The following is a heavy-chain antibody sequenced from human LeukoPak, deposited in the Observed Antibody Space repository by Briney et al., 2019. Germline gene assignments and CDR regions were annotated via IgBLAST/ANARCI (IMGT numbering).Heavy chain of an antibody. D-gene: IGHD5-18*01. CDR3: ARVGYSYGPYNWFDP. Sequence: SETLSLTCAVYGGSFSGYYWSWIRQPPGKGLEWIGEINHSGSTNYNPSLKSRVTISVDTSKNQFSLELSSVTAADTAVYYCARVGYSYGPYNWFDPWGQGTLVTVSS. J-gene: IGHJ5*02. CDR2: INHSGST. CDR1: GGSFSGYY. V-gene: IGHV4-34*01.